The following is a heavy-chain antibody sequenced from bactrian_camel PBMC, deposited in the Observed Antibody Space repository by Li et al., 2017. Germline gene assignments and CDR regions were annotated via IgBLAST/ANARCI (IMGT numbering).Heavy chain of an antibody. J-gene: IGHJ6*01. CDR1: RWRNC. CDR2: IDSSNNT. Sequence: HVQLVESGGGTVQAGGSLRLSCVVSRWRNCMGWFRQAPGAEREVLATIDSSNNTHYLDAVKERFAISKDSAKYTLYLRMNSLKPEDTGMYYCAADPLPWKIVDSRSYIGYWGQGTQVTVS. V-gene: IGHV3S53*01. D-gene: IGHD1*01. CDR3: AADPLPWKIVDSRSYIGY.